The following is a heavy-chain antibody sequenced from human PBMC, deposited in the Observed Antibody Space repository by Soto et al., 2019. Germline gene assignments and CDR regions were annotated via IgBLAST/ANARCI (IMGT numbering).Heavy chain of an antibody. CDR3: ARDYRVVGATLDD. J-gene: IGHJ4*02. CDR2: ISAYNGNT. Sequence: ASVKVSCKASGYTFTSYGISWVRQAPGQGLEWMGWISAYNGNTNYAQKLQGRVTMTTDTSTSTAYMEMRSLRSDNTAVYYCARDYRVVGATLDDWGQGTLVTVSS. D-gene: IGHD1-26*01. CDR1: GYTFTSYG. V-gene: IGHV1-18*01.